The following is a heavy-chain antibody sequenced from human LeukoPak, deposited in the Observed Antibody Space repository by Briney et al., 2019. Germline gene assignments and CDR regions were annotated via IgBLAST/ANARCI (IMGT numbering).Heavy chain of an antibody. V-gene: IGHV4-39*01. CDR2: NYYSGTT. Sequence: PSETLSLTCTVSSGSISSGSYYWGWIRQPPGKGLEWIGSNYYSGTTYYNPSLKSRVTMSVDTSKNQFSLRLSSVTAADTAVYYCARHSCCSDSSGYCYCLDRWGQGTLVTVSS. D-gene: IGHD3-22*01. CDR1: SGSISSGSYY. CDR3: ARHSCCSDSSGYCYCLDR. J-gene: IGHJ5*02.